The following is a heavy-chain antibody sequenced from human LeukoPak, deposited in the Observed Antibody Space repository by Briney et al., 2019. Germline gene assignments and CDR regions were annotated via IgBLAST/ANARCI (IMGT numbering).Heavy chain of an antibody. V-gene: IGHV1-8*01. CDR1: GYTFTSYD. D-gene: IGHD3-10*01. CDR3: ARGSSDLWFGELLYHY. Sequence: ASVKVSCKASGYTFTSYDINWVRQATGQGLEWMGWMNPNSGNTGYAQKFQGRVTMTRNTSISTAYVELSSLRSEDTAVYYCARGSSDLWFGELLYHYWGQGTLVTVSS. J-gene: IGHJ4*02. CDR2: MNPNSGNT.